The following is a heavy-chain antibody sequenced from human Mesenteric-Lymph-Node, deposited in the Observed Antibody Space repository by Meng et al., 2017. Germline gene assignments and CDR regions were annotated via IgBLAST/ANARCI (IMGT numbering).Heavy chain of an antibody. CDR2: MNPNSGNT. J-gene: IGHJ4*02. CDR3: AREVLVTRPLDH. CDR1: GYTFTSYD. Sequence: ASVKVSCKASGYTFTSYDINWVRQATGQGLEWMGWMNPNSGNTGYAQKFQGRVTITRNTSISTAYMELSSLRSEDTAVYYCAREVLVTRPLDHWGQGTLVTVSS. D-gene: IGHD2-21*02. V-gene: IGHV1-8*03.